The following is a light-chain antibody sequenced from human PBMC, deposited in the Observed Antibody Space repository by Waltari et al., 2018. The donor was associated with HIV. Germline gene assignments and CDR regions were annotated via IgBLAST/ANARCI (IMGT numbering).Light chain of an antibody. V-gene: IGKV3-20*01. CDR2: GAS. Sequence: EIILTQSPPTLSVSLGERATLSCWASQSVSSSYLAWYQQRPGQAPRLLIYGASNRATGVPDRISGSGSGTQFTLTISRMQPEDFALYYCQQYGTSPITFGGGTRVEIK. CDR3: QQYGTSPIT. J-gene: IGKJ4*01. CDR1: QSVSSSY.